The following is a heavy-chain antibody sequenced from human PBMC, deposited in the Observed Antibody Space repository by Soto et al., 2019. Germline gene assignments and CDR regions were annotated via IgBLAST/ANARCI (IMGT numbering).Heavy chain of an antibody. CDR2: TYYRSKWYN. CDR3: AREGIAVAGTPLLGYYGMDV. V-gene: IGHV6-1*01. J-gene: IGHJ6*02. CDR1: GDSVSSNSAA. Sequence: SQTLSLTCAISGDSVSSNSAAWNWIRQSPSRGLEWLGRTYYRSKWYNDYAVSVKSRITINPDTSKNQFSLQLNSVTPEDTAVYYCAREGIAVAGTPLLGYYGMDVWGQGTTVTV. D-gene: IGHD6-19*01.